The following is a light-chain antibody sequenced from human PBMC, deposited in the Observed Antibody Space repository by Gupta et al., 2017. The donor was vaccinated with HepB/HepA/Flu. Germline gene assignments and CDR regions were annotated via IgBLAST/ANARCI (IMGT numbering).Light chain of an antibody. V-gene: IGLV2-11*01. CDR3: CSYAGSDTYI. J-gene: IGLJ1*01. CDR1: SSNVGAYNY. Sequence: QFALTQPRSVSGSPGQSVAVSCAGSSSNVGAYNYVFWYQQHPGKAPKLIIYDVNKRPSGVPGRFSGSKSDNTASLTISGLQAEDESDYYCCSYAGSDTYIFGTGTTVTVL. CDR2: DVN.